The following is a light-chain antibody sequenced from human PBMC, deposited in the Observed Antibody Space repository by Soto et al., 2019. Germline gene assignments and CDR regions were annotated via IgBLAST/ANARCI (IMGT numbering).Light chain of an antibody. V-gene: IGKV1-5*03. CDR1: QSISSW. J-gene: IGKJ1*01. CDR2: KAS. Sequence: DLQMTQSPSTLSASVGDRVTITCRASQSISSWLAWYQQKPGKAPKLLIYKASSLESGVPSRFSGSGSGTEFTRTISSLQPDDFATDYCQQYNSYPWTFGQGTKVESK. CDR3: QQYNSYPWT.